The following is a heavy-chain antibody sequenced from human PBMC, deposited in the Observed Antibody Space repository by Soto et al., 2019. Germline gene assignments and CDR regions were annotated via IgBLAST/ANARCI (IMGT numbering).Heavy chain of an antibody. J-gene: IGHJ5*02. CDR1: GGSISSSSYY. CDR2: IYYSGST. CDR3: ARFITWFDP. V-gene: IGHV4-39*01. D-gene: IGHD1-20*01. Sequence: SETLSLTCTVSGGSISSSSYYWGWIRQPPGKGLEWIGSIYYSGSTYYNPSLKSRVTISVDTSKNQFSLKLSSVTAADTAVYYCARFITWFDPWGQGTLVTVSS.